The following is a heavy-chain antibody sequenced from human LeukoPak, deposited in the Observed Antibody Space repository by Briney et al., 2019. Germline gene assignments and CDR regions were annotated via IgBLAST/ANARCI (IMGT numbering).Heavy chain of an antibody. CDR2: IYYTGTT. CDR1: GASISSTPSY. J-gene: IGHJ4*02. D-gene: IGHD3-22*01. Sequence: SETLSLTCTVSGASISSTPSYWGWIRQPPGKGLEWIGSIYYTGTTYYSPSLKSRVTISIDTSNNRFSLKLSSVTAADTAVYYCAREGSSGSSDYWGQGTLVTVSS. V-gene: IGHV4-39*07. CDR3: AREGSSGSSDY.